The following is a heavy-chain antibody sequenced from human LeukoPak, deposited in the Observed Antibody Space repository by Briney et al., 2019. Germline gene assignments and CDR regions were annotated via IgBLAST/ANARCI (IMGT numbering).Heavy chain of an antibody. D-gene: IGHD5-12*01. CDR1: GFTFSSYA. V-gene: IGHV3-23*01. J-gene: IGHJ4*02. Sequence: PGGSLRLSCAASGFTFSSYAMSWVRQAPGKGLEWVSAISGSGYSTYYADSVEGRFTVSRDNSKNTLYLQMNSLRAEDTAVYYCAKEAGYSGYDYPDYWGQGTLVTVSS. CDR3: AKEAGYSGYDYPDY. CDR2: ISGSGYST.